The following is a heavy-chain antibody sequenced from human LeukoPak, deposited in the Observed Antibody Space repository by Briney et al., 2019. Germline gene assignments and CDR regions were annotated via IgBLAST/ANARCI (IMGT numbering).Heavy chain of an antibody. J-gene: IGHJ6*02. D-gene: IGHD2/OR15-2a*01. CDR1: GGSISSYY. CDR3: ARDRVGSENRIPDYYYYYGMDV. CDR2: IYYSGST. V-gene: IGHV4-59*01. Sequence: SETLSLTCTVSGGSISSYYWSWIRQPPGKGLEWIGYIYYSGSTNYNPSLKSRVTISVDTSKNQFSLKLSSVTAEDTAVYYCARDRVGSENRIPDYYYYYGMDVWGQGTTVTVSS.